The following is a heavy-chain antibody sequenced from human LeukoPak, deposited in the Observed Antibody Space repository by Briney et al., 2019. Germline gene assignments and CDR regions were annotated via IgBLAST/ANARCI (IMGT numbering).Heavy chain of an antibody. CDR1: GYTFTGYY. V-gene: IGHV1-2*02. CDR3: ARDRRGVPAAKDY. D-gene: IGHD2-2*01. Sequence: APVKVSCKASGYTFTGYYMHRVRQAPGQGLEWMGWINPNSGGTNYAQKFQGRVTMTRDTSISTAYMELSRLRSDDTAVYYCARDRRGVPAAKDYWGQGTLVTVSS. CDR2: INPNSGGT. J-gene: IGHJ4*02.